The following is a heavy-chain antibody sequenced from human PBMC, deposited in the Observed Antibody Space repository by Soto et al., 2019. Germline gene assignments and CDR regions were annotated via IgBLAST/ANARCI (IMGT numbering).Heavy chain of an antibody. CDR2: IYSGGST. CDR3: ARDGNILTGYYTAGAFDI. J-gene: IGHJ3*02. D-gene: IGHD3-9*01. V-gene: IGHV3-66*01. CDR1: GFTVSSNY. Sequence: EVQLVESGGGLVQPGGSLRLSCAASGFTVSSNYMSWVRQAPGKGLEWVSVIYSGGSTYYADSVKGRFTISRDNSKNTLYLQMNSLRAEDTAVYYCARDGNILTGYYTAGAFDIWGQGTMVTVSS.